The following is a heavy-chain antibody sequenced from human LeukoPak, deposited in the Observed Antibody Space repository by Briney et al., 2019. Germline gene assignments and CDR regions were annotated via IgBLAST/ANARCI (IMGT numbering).Heavy chain of an antibody. J-gene: IGHJ4*02. CDR1: GFAFSSYS. CDR3: ARHDNSGWYSITY. Sequence: GGSLRLSCAASGFAFSSYSMNWVRQAPGKGLEWVSSISSSSNYIYYADSVKGRFTISRDNAKNSLYLQMNSLRAEDTAVYFCARHDNSGWYSITYWGPGTLVIVSS. D-gene: IGHD6-19*01. CDR2: ISSSSNYI. V-gene: IGHV3-21*01.